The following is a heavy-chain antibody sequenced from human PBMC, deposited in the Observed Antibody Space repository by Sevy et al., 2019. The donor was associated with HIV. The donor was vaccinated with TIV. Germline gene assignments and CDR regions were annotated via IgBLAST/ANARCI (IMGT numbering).Heavy chain of an antibody. CDR3: ANMYYDILTDSFPPFDY. D-gene: IGHD3-9*01. CDR2: ISGSGGRT. CDR1: GFTFGSYA. J-gene: IGHJ4*02. Sequence: GGSLRLSCAASGFTFGSYAMSWVRQAPGKGLEWVSAISGSGGRTHYADSVKGRFTISRDISRNTLYLQMNSLSAEDTAVYYCANMYYDILTDSFPPFDYWGQGTLVTVSS. V-gene: IGHV3-23*01.